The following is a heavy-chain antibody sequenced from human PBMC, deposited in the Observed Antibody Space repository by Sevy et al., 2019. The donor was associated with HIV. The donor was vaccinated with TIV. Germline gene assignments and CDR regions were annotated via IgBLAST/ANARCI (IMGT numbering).Heavy chain of an antibody. CDR2: INPSGGGT. CDR1: GYTFTSYY. Sequence: ASVKVSCKASGYTFTSYYIHWVRQAPGQGLECMGIINPSGGGTNYAQKFQGRVTFTRDTSTGTVYMELGSLRAEDTAVYYCARVESCGGDCYYSDYWGQGTQVTVSS. CDR3: ARVESCGGDCYYSDY. V-gene: IGHV1-46*01. D-gene: IGHD2-21*02. J-gene: IGHJ4*02.